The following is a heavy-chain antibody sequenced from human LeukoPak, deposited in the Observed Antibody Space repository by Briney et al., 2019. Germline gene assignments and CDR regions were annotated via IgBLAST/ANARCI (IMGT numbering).Heavy chain of an antibody. Sequence: PGGSLRLYCAASGFTFNSYEMSWVRQAPGKGLEWVSYISSSGSTIYYADSVKGRFTISRDNAKNSLYLQRISLRAEDTAVYYCAEVGITMIGGVWGKGTTVTISS. J-gene: IGHJ6*04. CDR2: ISSSGSTI. V-gene: IGHV3-48*03. CDR3: AEVGITMIGGV. D-gene: IGHD3-10*02. CDR1: GFTFNSYE.